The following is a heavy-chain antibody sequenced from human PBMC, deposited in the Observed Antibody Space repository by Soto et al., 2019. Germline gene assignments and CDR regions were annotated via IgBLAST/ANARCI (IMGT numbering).Heavy chain of an antibody. V-gene: IGHV4-31*03. CDR3: ARVVSDILTGWDPYYFDY. Sequence: AWETLSLTCTVSGGSISCVGNFWIWIRQHLGMDLEWIGYIYYSGSTYYNPSLKSRVTISVDTSKNQFSLKLSSVTAADTAVYYCARVVSDILTGWDPYYFDYWGQGTLVTVSS. J-gene: IGHJ4*02. CDR1: GGSISCVGNF. D-gene: IGHD3-9*01. CDR2: IYYSGST.